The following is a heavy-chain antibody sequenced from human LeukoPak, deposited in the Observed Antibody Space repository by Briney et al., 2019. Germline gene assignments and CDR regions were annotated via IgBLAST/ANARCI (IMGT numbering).Heavy chain of an antibody. J-gene: IGHJ6*03. V-gene: IGHV1-2*02. Sequence: ASVKVSCKASGYTFTGYYMHWVRQAPGQGLEWMGWINPNSGGTNYAQKFQGRVTITANKSTSTAYMELSSLRSEDTAVYYCARSGAAAIGPPSYYYMDVWGKGTTVTVSS. CDR3: ARSGAAAIGPPSYYYMDV. CDR1: GYTFTGYY. CDR2: INPNSGGT. D-gene: IGHD6-13*01.